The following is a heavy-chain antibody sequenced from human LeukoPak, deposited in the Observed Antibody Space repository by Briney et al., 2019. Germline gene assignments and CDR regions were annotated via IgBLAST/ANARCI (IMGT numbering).Heavy chain of an antibody. CDR1: GYTFTGYY. V-gene: IGHV1-2*02. Sequence: ASVKVSCKASGYTFTGYYMHWVRQAPGQGLEWMGWINPNSGGTNYAQRFQGRVTMTRDTSTSTVYMELSRLRSDDTAVYYCARRVAVRQQRPGRLFDYGGQGTLVTVSS. CDR2: INPNSGGT. D-gene: IGHD6-25*01. J-gene: IGHJ4*02. CDR3: ARRVAVRQQRPGRLFDY.